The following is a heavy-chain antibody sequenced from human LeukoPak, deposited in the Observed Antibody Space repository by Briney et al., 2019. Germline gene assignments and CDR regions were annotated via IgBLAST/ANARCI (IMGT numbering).Heavy chain of an antibody. V-gene: IGHV4-59*08. CDR1: GGSISSYY. Sequence: SETLSLTCTVSGGSISSYYWSWIRQPPGKGLEWIGYIYYSGSTNYNPSLKSRVTISVDTSKNQFSLKLRSVTAADTAMYYCARHGYCGGGACYFYGYFDYWGQGSLVTVSS. J-gene: IGHJ4*02. CDR3: ARHGYCGGGACYFYGYFDY. CDR2: IYYSGST. D-gene: IGHD2-15*01.